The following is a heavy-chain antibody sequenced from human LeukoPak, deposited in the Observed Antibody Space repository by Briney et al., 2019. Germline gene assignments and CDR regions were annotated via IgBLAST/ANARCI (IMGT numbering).Heavy chain of an antibody. CDR3: AKAWPAAGTFDS. V-gene: IGHV3-23*01. CDR2: ILPGGGDT. D-gene: IGHD6-13*01. J-gene: IGHJ4*02. CDR1: GSTFSSYA. Sequence: PGGSLRLSCAASGSTFSSYAMTWVRQAPGKGLEWVSTILPGGGDTYYADSVKGRFTISRDTSKNTLYLQMNTLRVEDTAVYYCAKAWPAAGTFDSWGQGSLVTVSS.